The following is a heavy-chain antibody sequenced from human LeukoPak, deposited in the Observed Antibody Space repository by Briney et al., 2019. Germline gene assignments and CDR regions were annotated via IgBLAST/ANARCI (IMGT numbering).Heavy chain of an antibody. CDR3: ARDLRSSSYGMDV. Sequence: SETMSLTCTVSGVSISSYYWSWIRQPPGKGLEWIGYTYYSGSTYYNPSLKSRVTISVDTSKNQFSLKLSSVTAADTAVYYCARDLRSSSYGMDVWGQGTTVTVSS. D-gene: IGHD6-13*01. J-gene: IGHJ6*02. V-gene: IGHV4-59*01. CDR2: TYYSGST. CDR1: GVSISSYY.